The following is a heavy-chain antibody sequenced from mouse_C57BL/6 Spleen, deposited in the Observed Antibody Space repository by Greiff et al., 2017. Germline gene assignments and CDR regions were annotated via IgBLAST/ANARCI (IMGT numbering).Heavy chain of an antibody. CDR1: GYTFTSYW. J-gene: IGHJ1*03. CDR2: IHPNSGST. V-gene: IGHV1-64*01. D-gene: IGHD2-5*01. CDR3: AREDSNGWYFDV. Sequence: VQLQQPGAELVKPGASVKLSCKASGYTFTSYWMHWVKQRPGQGLEWIGMIHPNSGSTNYNEKFKSKATLTVDKTSSTAYMQLSSLTSEDSAVYYCAREDSNGWYFDVWGTGTTVTVSS.